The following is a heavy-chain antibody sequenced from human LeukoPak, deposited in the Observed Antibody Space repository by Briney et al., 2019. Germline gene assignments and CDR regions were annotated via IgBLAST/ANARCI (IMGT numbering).Heavy chain of an antibody. D-gene: IGHD3-9*01. J-gene: IGHJ5*02. CDR1: GYTFTSYD. Sequence: ASVKVSCKASGYTFTSYDINWVRQATGQGLEWMGWMNPNSGNTGYAQKFQGRVTMTRNTSISTAYMELSSLRSEDTAVYYCARGVTYYDILTGYQNWFDPWGQGTLVTVSS. CDR3: ARGVTYYDILTGYQNWFDP. CDR2: MNPNSGNT. V-gene: IGHV1-8*01.